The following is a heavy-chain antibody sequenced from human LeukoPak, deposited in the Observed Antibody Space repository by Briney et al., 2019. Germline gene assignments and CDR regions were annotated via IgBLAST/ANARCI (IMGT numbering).Heavy chain of an antibody. Sequence: GGSLRLSCAASGFTFSDYYMSWVRQPPGKGLEWVSSIFPSGGEIHYAVSVRGRFTISRDNSKSTLSLQMNSLRAEDTAIYYCATYRQVLLPFESWGQGTLVTVSS. CDR3: ATYRQVLLPFES. CDR1: GFTFSDYY. D-gene: IGHD2-8*02. J-gene: IGHJ4*02. V-gene: IGHV3-23*01. CDR2: IFPSGGEI.